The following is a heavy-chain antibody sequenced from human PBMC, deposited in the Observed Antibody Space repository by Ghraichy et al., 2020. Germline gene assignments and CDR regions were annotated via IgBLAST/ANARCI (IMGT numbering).Heavy chain of an antibody. CDR2: ISGSGGST. J-gene: IGHJ6*02. CDR1: GFTFSSYA. CDR3: AKDLVFGVVIRGMDV. D-gene: IGHD3-3*01. Sequence: GGSLRLSCAASGFTFSSYAMSWVRQAPGKGLEWVSAISGSGGSTYYADSVKGRFTISRDNSKNTLYLQMNSLRAEDTAVYYCAKDLVFGVVIRGMDVWGQGTTVTVSS. V-gene: IGHV3-23*01.